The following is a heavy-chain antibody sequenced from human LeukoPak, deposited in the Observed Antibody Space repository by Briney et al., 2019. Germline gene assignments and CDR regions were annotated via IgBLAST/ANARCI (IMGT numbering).Heavy chain of an antibody. Sequence: GGSLRLSCVVSGFTFSSYNMHWVRQAPGKGLEWVSSIGSSDYIHYADSLKGRFTISRDIAKNSLYLQMNSLKAEDTAVYYCARGELGDCSGGSCYFDYWGQGTLVTVSS. V-gene: IGHV3-21*01. CDR2: IGSSDYI. CDR1: GFTFSSYN. CDR3: ARGELGDCSGGSCYFDY. D-gene: IGHD2-15*01. J-gene: IGHJ4*02.